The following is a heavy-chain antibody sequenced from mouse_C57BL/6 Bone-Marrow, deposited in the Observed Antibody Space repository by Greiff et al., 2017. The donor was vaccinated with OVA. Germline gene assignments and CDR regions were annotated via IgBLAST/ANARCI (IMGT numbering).Heavy chain of an antibody. J-gene: IGHJ4*01. CDR2: IRSKSNNYAT. Sequence: EVNVVESGGGLVQPKGSLKLSCAASGFSFNTYAMNWVRQAPGKGLEWVARIRSKSNNYATYYADSVKDRFTISRDDSESMLYLQMNNLKTEDTAMYYCVRQDDYGIYYAMDYWGQGTSVTVSS. V-gene: IGHV10-1*01. CDR3: VRQDDYGIYYAMDY. D-gene: IGHD2-4*01. CDR1: GFSFNTYA.